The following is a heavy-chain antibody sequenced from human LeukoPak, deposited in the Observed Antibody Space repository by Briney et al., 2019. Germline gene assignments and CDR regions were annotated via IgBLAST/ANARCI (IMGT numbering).Heavy chain of an antibody. CDR2: INPSGGST. Sequence: ASVKVSCKASGYTFTSYYMHWVRQAPGQGLEWMGIINPSGGSTSYAQKFQGRVTMTRDTSTSTVYMELSSLRSEDTAVYYCARRNSHIGSCRPSYYFDYWGQGTLVTVSS. CDR3: ARRNSHIGSCRPSYYFDY. CDR1: GYTFTSYY. J-gene: IGHJ4*02. V-gene: IGHV1-46*01. D-gene: IGHD1-26*01.